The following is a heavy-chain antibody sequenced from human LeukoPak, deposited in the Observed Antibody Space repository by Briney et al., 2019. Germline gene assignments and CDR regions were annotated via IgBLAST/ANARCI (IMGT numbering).Heavy chain of an antibody. D-gene: IGHD6-19*01. Sequence: SETLSLTCAVSGYSISSGYYWGWIRQPPGKGLEWIGSIYHSGSTYYNPSLKSRVTISVDTSKNQFSLKLSSVTAADTAVYYCARSLDRSGWYFGVNWGQGTLVTVSS. CDR3: ARSLDRSGWYFGVN. J-gene: IGHJ1*01. CDR1: GYSISSGYY. CDR2: IYHSGST. V-gene: IGHV4-38-2*01.